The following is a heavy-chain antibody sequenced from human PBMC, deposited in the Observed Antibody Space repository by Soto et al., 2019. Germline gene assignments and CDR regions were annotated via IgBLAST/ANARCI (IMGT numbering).Heavy chain of an antibody. J-gene: IGHJ4*02. Sequence: SVKVSCKASGCTFSSYAISWVRQAPGQGLEWMGGIIPIFGTANYAQKFQGRVTITADESTSTAYMELSSLRYEDTAVYYCARSGRHYDILKVWGQGTMVTVSS. CDR2: IIPIFGTA. D-gene: IGHD3-9*01. CDR3: ARSGRHYDILKV. V-gene: IGHV1-69*13. CDR1: GCTFSSYA.